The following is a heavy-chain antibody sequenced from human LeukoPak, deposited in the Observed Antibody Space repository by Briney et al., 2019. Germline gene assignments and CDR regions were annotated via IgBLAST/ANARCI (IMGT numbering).Heavy chain of an antibody. CDR1: GLSISSNTYY. Sequence: SETLSLTCAVSGLSISSNTYYWGWIRQPPGKGLEWIGSIYHTGGTYNNPSLKSRATMSIDMSKNQFSLSLTSVTAADAAVYYCSGERAGTIVDYWGQGTLVTVSS. V-gene: IGHV4-39*07. J-gene: IGHJ4*02. CDR2: IYHTGGT. CDR3: SGERAGTIVDY. D-gene: IGHD6-13*01.